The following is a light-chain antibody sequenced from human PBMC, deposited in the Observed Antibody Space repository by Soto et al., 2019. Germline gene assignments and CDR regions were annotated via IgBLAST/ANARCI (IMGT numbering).Light chain of an antibody. CDR3: QQYSTFPLT. Sequence: DIQMTQSPSTLSASVGDRVTITCRASQSISTWLAWYQQKPGKAPKLLIYKASSLEGGVPSRFGGSGSGTLINITNSSLHPDDCAAYYCQQYSTFPLTFGGGTTVDIK. J-gene: IGKJ4*02. CDR2: KAS. CDR1: QSISTW. V-gene: IGKV1-5*03.